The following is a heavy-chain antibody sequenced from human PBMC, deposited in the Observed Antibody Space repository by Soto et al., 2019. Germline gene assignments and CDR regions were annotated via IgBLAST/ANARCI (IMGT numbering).Heavy chain of an antibody. J-gene: IGHJ4*02. V-gene: IGHV4-4*02. CDR3: AHCASLRYFHS. CDR1: GGSISSGNW. D-gene: IGHD3-9*01. Sequence: SETLSLTCSVSGGSISSGNWWTWVRQPPGKGLEWIGEIYRGGNSNYNPSLKSRVIISVDKSNNQFSLNLSSVTAADTAFYYCAHCASLRYFHSWGQGALVTVSS. CDR2: IYRGGNS.